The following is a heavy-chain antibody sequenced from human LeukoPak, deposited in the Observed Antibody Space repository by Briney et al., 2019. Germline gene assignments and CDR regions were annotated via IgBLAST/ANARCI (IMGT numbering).Heavy chain of an antibody. CDR1: GFTFDDYA. Sequence: GGSLRLSCAASGFTFDDYAMHWVRQAPGKGLEWVSGISWNSGSIGYADSVKGRFTISRDNAKNSLYLQMNSLRAEDTALYYCASLGRGASIAAPYYLDYWGQGTLVTVSS. J-gene: IGHJ4*02. CDR3: ASLGRGASIAAPYYLDY. D-gene: IGHD6-6*01. CDR2: ISWNSGSI. V-gene: IGHV3-9*01.